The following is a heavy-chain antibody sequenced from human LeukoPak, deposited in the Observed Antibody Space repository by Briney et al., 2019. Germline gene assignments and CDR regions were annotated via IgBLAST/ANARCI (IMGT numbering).Heavy chain of an antibody. CDR2: ISSSGSTI. V-gene: IGHV3-48*03. Sequence: PGGSLRLSCAASGFTFSSYEMNWVRQAPGKGLEWVSYISSSGSTIYYADSVKGRFTISRDSAKNSLYLQMNSLRAEDTAVYYCARWARGIRNYFDYWGQGTLVTVSS. J-gene: IGHJ4*02. D-gene: IGHD6-13*01. CDR1: GFTFSSYE. CDR3: ARWARGIRNYFDY.